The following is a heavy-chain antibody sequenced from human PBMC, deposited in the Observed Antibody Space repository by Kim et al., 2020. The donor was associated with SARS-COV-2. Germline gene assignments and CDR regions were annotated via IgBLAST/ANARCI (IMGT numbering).Heavy chain of an antibody. CDR2: INPNSGGT. J-gene: IGHJ4*02. CDR3: AREERHSSGWYDY. V-gene: IGHV1-2*02. CDR1: GYTFTGYY. D-gene: IGHD6-19*01. Sequence: ASVKVSCKASGYTFTGYYMHWVRQAPGQGLEWMGWINPNSGGTNYAQKFQGRVTMTRDTSISTAYMELSRLRSDDTAVYYCAREERHSSGWYDYWGQGTLVTVSS.